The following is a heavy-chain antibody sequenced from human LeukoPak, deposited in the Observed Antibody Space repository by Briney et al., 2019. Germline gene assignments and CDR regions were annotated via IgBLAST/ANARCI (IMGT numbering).Heavy chain of an antibody. CDR1: GFTVTSNH. CDR2: ISSSSSTI. Sequence: SGGSLRLSCAASGFTVTSNHMNWVRQAPGKGLEWVSYISSSSSTIYYADSVKGRFTISRDNAKNSLYLQMNSLRDEDTAVYYCARGAIAGRGDNWFWFDPWGQGTLVTVSS. CDR3: ARGAIAGRGDNWFWFDP. J-gene: IGHJ5*02. D-gene: IGHD1-1*01. V-gene: IGHV3-48*02.